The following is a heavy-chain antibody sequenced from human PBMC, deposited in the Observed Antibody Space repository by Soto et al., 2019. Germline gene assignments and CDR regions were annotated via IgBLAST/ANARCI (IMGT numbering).Heavy chain of an antibody. V-gene: IGHV1-69*13. J-gene: IGHJ6*02. Sequence: GASVKVSCKDSGGTSRNYVISWVRQAPGQGLEWMGGIIPSFGTPTYAQKFQGRVTITADDSTSAAYMELSSLRSEDTAVYYCARCEATPNYSGMDVWGQGTTVTVSS. CDR2: IIPSFGTP. CDR3: ARCEATPNYSGMDV. CDR1: GGTSRNYV.